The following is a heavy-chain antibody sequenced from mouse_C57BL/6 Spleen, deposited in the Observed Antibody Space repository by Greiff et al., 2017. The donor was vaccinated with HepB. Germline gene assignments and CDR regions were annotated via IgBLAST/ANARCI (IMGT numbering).Heavy chain of an antibody. CDR2: INPNYCTT. J-gene: IGHJ2*01. Sequence: VQPQQSGPELVKPGASVKISCKAFGYPFTDYHMNRGKQRNGKSLEWIGVINPNYCTTSHNQKFKGKATLTVDQSSSPAYMQLNSLTAEDSAVYYCARFPTMLRDYFDYWGQGTTLTVSS. CDR3: ARFPTMLRDYFDY. V-gene: IGHV1-39*01. D-gene: IGHD2-10*01. CDR1: GYPFTDYH.